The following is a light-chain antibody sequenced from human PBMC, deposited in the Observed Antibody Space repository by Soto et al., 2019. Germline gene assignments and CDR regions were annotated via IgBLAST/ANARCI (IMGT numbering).Light chain of an antibody. CDR3: QQYDTYPWT. V-gene: IGKV1-5*01. CDR2: DAY. Sequence: DIQMTQSPSTLSGSVGDRVTITCRASQTISNWLAWYQQKPGKAPKLLIYDAYSLESGVPSRFRGSASGTEFTLTISSLQPDDFATYYCQQYDTYPWTFGQGTKVDIK. CDR1: QTISNW. J-gene: IGKJ1*01.